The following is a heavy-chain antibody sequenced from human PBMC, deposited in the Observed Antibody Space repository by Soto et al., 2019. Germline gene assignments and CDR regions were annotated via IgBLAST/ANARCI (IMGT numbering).Heavy chain of an antibody. V-gene: IGHV1-46*01. D-gene: IGHD4-4*01. CDR2: INPSGGST. Sequence: GASVKVSCKASGYSFTSYYMHWVRQAPGQGLEWMGIINPSGGSTSYAQKFQGRVTMTRDTSTSTVYMELSSLRSEDTAVYYCARDYRFNWFDPWGQGTLVTVSS. CDR1: GYSFTSYY. J-gene: IGHJ5*02. CDR3: ARDYRFNWFDP.